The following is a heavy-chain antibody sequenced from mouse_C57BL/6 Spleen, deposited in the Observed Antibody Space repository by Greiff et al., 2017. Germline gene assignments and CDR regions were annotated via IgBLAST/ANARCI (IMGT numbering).Heavy chain of an antibody. D-gene: IGHD1-1*01. Sequence: EVQLQQSGPELVKPGASVKISCKASGYTFTDYYMNWVKQSHGQSLEWIGDINPNNGGTSYNQKFKGKATLTVDKSSSTAYMELRSLTSEDSAVYCCASRSWNIDYWGQGTTRTVSS. CDR1: GYTFTDYY. CDR3: ASRSWNIDY. V-gene: IGHV1-26*01. CDR2: INPNNGGT. J-gene: IGHJ2*01.